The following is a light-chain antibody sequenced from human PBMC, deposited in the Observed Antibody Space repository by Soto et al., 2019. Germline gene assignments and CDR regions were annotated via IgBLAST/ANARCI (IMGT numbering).Light chain of an antibody. Sequence: DIQMTQSTSTLSASVGDTVTITCRASQSIDIWLAWYQQKPGKAPYLLIYDASNLETGVPSRFSGSGSGTEFTLTISSLQPDDSATYYCQHFVSYSSWTFGQGTKVDIK. J-gene: IGKJ1*01. CDR1: QSIDIW. CDR3: QHFVSYSSWT. CDR2: DAS. V-gene: IGKV1-5*01.